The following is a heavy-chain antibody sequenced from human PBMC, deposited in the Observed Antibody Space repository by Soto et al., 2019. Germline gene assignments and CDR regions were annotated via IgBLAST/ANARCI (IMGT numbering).Heavy chain of an antibody. Sequence: QITLKESGPPLVKPTQTLTLTCTFSAFSLSTGGVGVGWIRQPPGKALEWLALIYWDDDKRYSPSLRSRLTNTKDTSKNQVVLTMTNMDPVDTATYYCIQSRCGGDCLQSYASYYYYGMDVWGQGTTVTVSS. V-gene: IGHV2-5*02. J-gene: IGHJ6*02. D-gene: IGHD2-21*02. CDR3: IQSRCGGDCLQSYASYYYYGMDV. CDR1: AFSLSTGGVG. CDR2: IYWDDDK.